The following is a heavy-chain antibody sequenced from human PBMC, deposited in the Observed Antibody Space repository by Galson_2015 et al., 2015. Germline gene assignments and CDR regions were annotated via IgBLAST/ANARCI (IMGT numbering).Heavy chain of an antibody. CDR2: IKQDGSEK. Sequence: SLRLSCAASAFTFSRYWMSWVRQAPGKGLEWVADIKQDGSEKNYVDSVKGRFAISRDNAKNSLYLLINSLRAEDTAVYYCAKGGTYYYDSSGYYTSDYYYGMDVWGQGTTVTVSS. D-gene: IGHD3-22*01. J-gene: IGHJ6*02. V-gene: IGHV3-7*01. CDR1: AFTFSRYW. CDR3: AKGGTYYYDSSGYYTSDYYYGMDV.